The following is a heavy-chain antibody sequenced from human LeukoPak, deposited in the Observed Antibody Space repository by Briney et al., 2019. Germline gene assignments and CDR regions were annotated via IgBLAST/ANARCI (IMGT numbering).Heavy chain of an antibody. CDR2: IYYSGST. CDR3: ARDHLSVSDI. J-gene: IGHJ3*02. V-gene: IGHV4-39*07. Sequence: SETLSLTCTVSGGSISSSSYYWGWIRQPPGKGLEWIGSIYYSGSTYYNPSLKSRVTISVDTSKNQFSLKLSSVTAADTAVYYCARDHLSVSDIWGQGTMVTVSS. CDR1: GGSISSSSYY. D-gene: IGHD2/OR15-2a*01.